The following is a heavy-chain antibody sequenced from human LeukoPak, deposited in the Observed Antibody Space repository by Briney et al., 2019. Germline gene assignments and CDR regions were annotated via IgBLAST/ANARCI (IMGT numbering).Heavy chain of an antibody. V-gene: IGHV3-72*01. CDR3: SGDATGDH. Sequence: PGGSLRLSCAVSGFTFSDHYMHWVRQAPGKGLEGVGRSRNRAKSYTTDYAASAKGRFTISRDDSKSTLYLQMNSLETEDTAVYYCSGDATGDHWGQGSLVSVSS. J-gene: IGHJ4*02. CDR2: SRNRAKSYTT. CDR1: GFTFSDHY.